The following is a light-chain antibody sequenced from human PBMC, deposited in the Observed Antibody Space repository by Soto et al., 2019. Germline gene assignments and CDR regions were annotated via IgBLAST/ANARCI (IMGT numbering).Light chain of an antibody. CDR3: QQYGSSPGT. V-gene: IGKV3-20*01. J-gene: IGKJ2*01. CDR1: QSVKNNY. CDR2: GAS. Sequence: DIVLTQSPGTLSLSPGERATLSCRASQSVKNNYLAWYQQKPGQAPRLLIRGASSRAAGLPDRFSGSGSGTAFTLTNSRLEPEDFAVYYCQQYGSSPGTFGQGTKLEIK.